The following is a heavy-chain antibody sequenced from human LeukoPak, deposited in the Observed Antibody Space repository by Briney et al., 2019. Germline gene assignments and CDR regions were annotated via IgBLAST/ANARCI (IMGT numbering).Heavy chain of an antibody. D-gene: IGHD1-26*01. J-gene: IGHJ5*02. CDR2: IRYDGSNK. CDR3: ARSGPSLPTNSGTYYGWFDP. V-gene: IGHV3-30*02. CDR1: GFTFSSYG. Sequence: GGSLRLSCAASGFTFSSYGMHWVRQAPGKGLEWVAFIRYDGSNKYYADSVKGRFTISRDNSKNTLYLQMNSLRSDDTAVYYCARSGPSLPTNSGTYYGWFDPWGQGTLVTVSS.